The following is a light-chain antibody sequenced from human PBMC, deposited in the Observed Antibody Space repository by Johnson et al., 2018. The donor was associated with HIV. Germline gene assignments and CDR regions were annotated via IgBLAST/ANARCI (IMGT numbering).Light chain of an antibody. J-gene: IGLJ1*01. CDR3: GTWDSSLSAV. CDR2: ENN. Sequence: QSVLTQPPSVSAAPGQKVTISCSGSSSNIGINYVSWYQQLPGTAPKLLIYENNKRPSGIPDRFSGSKSGTSATLGITGLQTGDEADYYCGTWDSSLSAVFGTGTKVTVL. CDR1: SSNIGINY. V-gene: IGLV1-51*02.